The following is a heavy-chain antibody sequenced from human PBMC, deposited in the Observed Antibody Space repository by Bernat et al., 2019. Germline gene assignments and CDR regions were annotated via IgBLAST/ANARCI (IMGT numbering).Heavy chain of an antibody. CDR3: ARRTVTTSGSAFDI. CDR2: IYYDGTNK. D-gene: IGHD4-17*01. Sequence: QVQLVESGGGVVQPGRSLRLSCAASGFTFSTYGMHWVRQAPGKGLEWVAVIYYDGTNKYYADSVKGRFTISRDNSKNTLYLQMNSLRAEDTAVYYCARRTVTTSGSAFDIWGQGTMVTVSS. CDR1: GFTFSTYG. V-gene: IGHV3-33*01. J-gene: IGHJ3*02.